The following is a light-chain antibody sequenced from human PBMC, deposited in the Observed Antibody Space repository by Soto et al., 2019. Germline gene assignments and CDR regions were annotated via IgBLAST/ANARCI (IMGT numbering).Light chain of an antibody. CDR3: QQRSNWIT. V-gene: IGKV3-11*01. CDR1: QSVTSRY. CDR2: DAS. Sequence: EIVLTQSLGTLSLTPGERATLSCRASQSVTSRYLAWYQQKPGQAPRLLIYDASNRATGIPARFSGSGSGTDFTLTISSLEPEDFAVYYCQQRSNWITFGQGTRLEIK. J-gene: IGKJ5*01.